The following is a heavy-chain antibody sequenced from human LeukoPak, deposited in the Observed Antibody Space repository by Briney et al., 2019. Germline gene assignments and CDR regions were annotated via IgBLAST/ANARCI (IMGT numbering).Heavy chain of an antibody. Sequence: SETLXXTCTVSGGSISSSTYYWGWIRQPPGKGLEWIGSIFYSGRTYYNPSLKSRITMSVDTSKNQFSLRLSYVNAAETAVYXXARXILATSIAAPYYWGQGTLVTVSS. CDR1: GGSISSSTYY. CDR2: IFYSGRT. J-gene: IGHJ4*02. V-gene: IGHV4-39*07. CDR3: ARXILATSIAAPYY. D-gene: IGHD6-13*01.